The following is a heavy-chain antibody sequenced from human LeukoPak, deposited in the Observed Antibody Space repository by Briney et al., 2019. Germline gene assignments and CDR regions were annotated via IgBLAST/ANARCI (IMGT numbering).Heavy chain of an antibody. CDR1: AFIFSGHW. J-gene: IGHJ4*02. Sequence: SGGSLRLSCEASAFIFSGHWLNWVRQTPGKGLEWVASIKEDGSERQYVDSVKGRFTISRDNAKNTLYLQMNGLRAEDTAVYYCSRSAYYDGSGNYYDYWGQGTLVTVSS. V-gene: IGHV3-7*01. CDR2: IKEDGSER. CDR3: SRSAYYDGSGNYYDY. D-gene: IGHD3-22*01.